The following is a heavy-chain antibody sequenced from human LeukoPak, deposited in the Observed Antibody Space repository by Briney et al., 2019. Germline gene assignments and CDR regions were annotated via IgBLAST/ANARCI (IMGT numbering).Heavy chain of an antibody. Sequence: GSLRLSCAASGFTFSTYAMTWVRQAPGRGLEWVSVIRASGVDTFYADSVKGRFTISRDNSKNTLYLQMDSLRAEDTAIYYCAKDRPRDYSSRQGFSDDWFDPWGQGTLVTVAS. CDR1: GFTFSTYA. V-gene: IGHV3-23*01. J-gene: IGHJ5*02. CDR3: AKDRPRDYSSRQGFSDDWFDP. D-gene: IGHD3-22*01. CDR2: IRASGVDT.